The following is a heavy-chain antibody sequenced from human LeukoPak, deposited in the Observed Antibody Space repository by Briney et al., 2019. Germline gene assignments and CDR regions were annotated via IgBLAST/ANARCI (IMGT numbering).Heavy chain of an antibody. V-gene: IGHV3-30-3*01. CDR2: ISHDGSDK. CDR3: ARCGWFGELFPVDY. J-gene: IGHJ4*02. D-gene: IGHD3-10*01. CDR1: GFTLSNYG. Sequence: GGSLRLSCAAPGFTLSNYGIYWVRQAPGKGLEWVAMISHDGSDKYYADFVKGRFTISRDNSENTLYLQMNSLRAEDTAVYYCARCGWFGELFPVDYWGQGTLVTVSS.